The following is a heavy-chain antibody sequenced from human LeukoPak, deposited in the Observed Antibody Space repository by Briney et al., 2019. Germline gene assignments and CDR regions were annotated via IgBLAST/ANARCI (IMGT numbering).Heavy chain of an antibody. Sequence: GGSLRLSCAASGFSFSNAWMSWVRHAPGKGLEWVGHIKSKTDGGTTDYAAPVKGRFTISRDDSKNTLYLQMNSLKTEDTAVYYCTRGGSYGDYEVDYWGQGTLVTVSS. V-gene: IGHV3-15*01. CDR1: GFSFSNAW. CDR3: TRGGSYGDYEVDY. D-gene: IGHD4-17*01. J-gene: IGHJ4*02. CDR2: IKSKTDGGTT.